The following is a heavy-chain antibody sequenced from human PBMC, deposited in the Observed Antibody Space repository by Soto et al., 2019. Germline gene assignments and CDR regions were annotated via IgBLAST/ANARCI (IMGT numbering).Heavy chain of an antibody. CDR2: IWYDGSNK. D-gene: IGHD6-19*01. J-gene: IGHJ4*02. CDR3: VRDSGWLLHS. V-gene: IGHV3-33*01. Sequence: QVQLVESGGGVVQPGRSLRLSCAASGFTFSSYGMHWVRQAPGKGLEWVAVIWYDGSNKYYADSVKGRFTISRDDSKNTVFLQMNTLRAEDPGVYLGVRDSGWLLHSCGQGTLLTLSS. CDR1: GFTFSSYG.